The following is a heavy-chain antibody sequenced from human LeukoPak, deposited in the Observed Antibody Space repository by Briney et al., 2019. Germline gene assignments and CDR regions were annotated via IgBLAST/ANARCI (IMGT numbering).Heavy chain of an antibody. J-gene: IGHJ5*02. CDR1: RFPFSVYE. CDR3: VSQQLAPP. D-gene: IGHD5-24*01. CDR2: IASSGTTK. V-gene: IGHV3-48*03. Sequence: GGSLRLSCAVSRFPFSVYEMNWVRQAPGKGLEWVSNIASSGTTKYYADSVKGRFTVSRDNANNSVYLQMNSLRAEDTAVYYCVSQQLAPPWGQGTLVTVSS.